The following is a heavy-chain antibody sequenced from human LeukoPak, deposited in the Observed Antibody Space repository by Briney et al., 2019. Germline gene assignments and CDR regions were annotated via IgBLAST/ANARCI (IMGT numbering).Heavy chain of an antibody. CDR3: ARGYIVVVPAAIVQSSYYYYYGMDV. V-gene: IGHV4-34*01. CDR2: INHSGST. CDR1: GGSFSGYY. J-gene: IGHJ6*02. D-gene: IGHD2-2*02. Sequence: SETLSLTCAAYGGSFSGYYWSWIRQPPGKGLEWIGEINHSGSTNYNPSLKSRVTISVDTSKNQSSLKLSSVTAADTAVYYCARGYIVVVPAAIVQSSYYYYYGMDVWGQGTTVTVSS.